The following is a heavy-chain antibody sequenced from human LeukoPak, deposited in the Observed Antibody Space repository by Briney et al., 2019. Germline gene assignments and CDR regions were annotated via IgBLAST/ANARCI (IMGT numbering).Heavy chain of an antibody. D-gene: IGHD5-12*01. CDR2: IYYSGST. J-gene: IGHJ4*02. CDR3: ARMYSGYEDY. Sequence: SATLSPTCTVSGASISNNNYYWGWLRQTPGKGLEWIGTIYYSGSTYYNPSLKSRVTVSVDTSKNQFSLKLSSVAAADTTVYYCARMYSGYEDYWGQGTLVTVSS. CDR1: GASISNNNYY. V-gene: IGHV4-39*01.